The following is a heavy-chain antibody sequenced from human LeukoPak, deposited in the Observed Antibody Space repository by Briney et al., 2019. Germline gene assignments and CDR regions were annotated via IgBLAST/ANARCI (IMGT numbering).Heavy chain of an antibody. D-gene: IGHD3-10*01. Sequence: GGSLRLSCADSGFTFSSYNMNWVRQAPGKGLEWVSSISTRGSYIYYADSLRGRFTISRDNAKNSLYLQMNSLRAEDTAVYYCARAEVLLWFGESPGAEYFQHWGQGTLVTVSS. CDR2: ISTRGSYI. CDR1: GFTFSSYN. J-gene: IGHJ1*01. V-gene: IGHV3-21*01. CDR3: ARAEVLLWFGESPGAEYFQH.